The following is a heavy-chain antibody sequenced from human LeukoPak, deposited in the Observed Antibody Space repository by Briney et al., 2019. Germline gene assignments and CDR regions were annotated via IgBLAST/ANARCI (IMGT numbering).Heavy chain of an antibody. D-gene: IGHD3-10*02. V-gene: IGHV3-21*01. CDR1: GFKFSSYS. J-gene: IGHJ4*02. CDR2: ISSSSSYI. Sequence: PGGSLRLSCAASGFKFSSYSMKWVRQAPGKGLEWVSFISSSSSYIYYADSLKGRFTISRDNAKNSLYLQMNSLRAEDTVVYYCARGTMFPYYFDYWGQGTLVTVSS. CDR3: ARGTMFPYYFDY.